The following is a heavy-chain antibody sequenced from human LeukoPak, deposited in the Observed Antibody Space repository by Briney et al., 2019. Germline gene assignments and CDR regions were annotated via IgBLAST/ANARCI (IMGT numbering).Heavy chain of an antibody. J-gene: IGHJ3*02. CDR2: IYYSGST. CDR1: GASINSYY. CDR3: ASMGVVTAIYDAFDI. Sequence: SETLSLTCTVSGASINSYYWSWIRQPPGKGLEWIGSIYYSGSTYYNPSLKSRVTISVDTSKNQFSLKLSSVTAADTAVYYCASMGVVTAIYDAFDIWGQGTMVTVSS. V-gene: IGHV4-59*05. D-gene: IGHD2-21*02.